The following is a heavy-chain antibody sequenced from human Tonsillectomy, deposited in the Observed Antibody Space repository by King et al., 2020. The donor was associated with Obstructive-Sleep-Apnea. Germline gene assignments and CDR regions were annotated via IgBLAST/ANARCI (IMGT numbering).Heavy chain of an antibody. V-gene: IGHV4-39*07. J-gene: IGHJ4*02. CDR1: GGSISSNSY. CDR3: ARADRDIAMGLFDY. CDR2: IYYSGST. D-gene: IGHD5-18*01. Sequence: QLQESGPGLVKPSETLSLTCTVSGGSISSNSYWGWIRQPPGKGLEWIGHIYYSGSTYYNPSLKSRFTISVDTSKNQFSLELHSVTAADTAVYYCARADRDIAMGLFDYWGQGSLVTVSS.